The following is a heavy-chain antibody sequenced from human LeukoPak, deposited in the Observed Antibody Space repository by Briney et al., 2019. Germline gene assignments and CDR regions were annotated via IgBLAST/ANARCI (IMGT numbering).Heavy chain of an antibody. CDR2: INPSGGST. J-gene: IGHJ4*02. CDR1: GYTFSSYY. CDR3: ARDLAAAAGFFDY. Sequence: ASVKLSYKASGYTFSSYYMHWVRQAPGQGLEWMGIINPSGGSTSYAQKFQGRVTMTRDTSTSTVYMELSSLRSEDTAVYYCARDLAAAAGFFDYWGQGNLVTVS. D-gene: IGHD6-25*01. V-gene: IGHV1-46*01.